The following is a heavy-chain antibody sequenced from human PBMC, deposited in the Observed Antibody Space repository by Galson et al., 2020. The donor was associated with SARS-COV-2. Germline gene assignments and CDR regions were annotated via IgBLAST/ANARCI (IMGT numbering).Heavy chain of an antibody. Sequence: GESLKISCAASGFTFSSYAMHWVRQAPGKGLEWVAVISYDGSNKYYADSVKGRFTISRDNSKNTLYLQMNSLRAEDTAVYYCAREGIVGALDAFDIWGQGTMGTVSS. CDR1: GFTFSSYA. CDR3: AREGIVGALDAFDI. V-gene: IGHV3-30*04. D-gene: IGHD1-26*01. J-gene: IGHJ3*02. CDR2: ISYDGSNK.